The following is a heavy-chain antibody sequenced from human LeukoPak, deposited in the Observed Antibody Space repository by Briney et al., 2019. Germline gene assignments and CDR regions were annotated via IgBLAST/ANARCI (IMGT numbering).Heavy chain of an antibody. D-gene: IGHD2-2*01. CDR3: ARGLVPAASFYYYYYMDV. V-gene: IGHV3-20*04. CDR1: GHTLEDYG. CDR2: IKWNGGRR. Sequence: GGSLRLSCAAYGHTLEDYGMSWVRHARGKGVEWVSGIKWNGGRRVYAECEKGRFTISRDNAKNSLYLQMNSLRAEDTALYYCARGLVPAASFYYYYYMDVLGKGTTVTVSS. J-gene: IGHJ6*03.